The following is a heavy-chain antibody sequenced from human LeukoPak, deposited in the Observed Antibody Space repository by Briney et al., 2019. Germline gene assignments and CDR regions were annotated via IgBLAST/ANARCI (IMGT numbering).Heavy chain of an antibody. Sequence: PGGSLRLSCAASGFTFSSYNMNWVRQAPGKGLEWVSSISSSSSYIYYADSVKGRFTISRDNAKNSLFLQMNSLRAEDTAVYYCARANYDFWSGYYYYYYMDVWGKGTTVTVSS. CDR1: GFTFSSYN. D-gene: IGHD3-3*01. CDR2: ISSSSSYI. J-gene: IGHJ6*03. V-gene: IGHV3-21*01. CDR3: ARANYDFWSGYYYYYYMDV.